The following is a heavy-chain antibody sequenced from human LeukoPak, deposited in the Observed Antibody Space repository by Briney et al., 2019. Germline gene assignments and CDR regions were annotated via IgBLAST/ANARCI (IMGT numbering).Heavy chain of an antibody. CDR1: GYTFTGYY. J-gene: IGHJ4*02. V-gene: IGHV1-2*02. D-gene: IGHD5-12*01. CDR2: INPNSGGT. Sequence: ASVKVSCKASGYTFTGYYMHWVRQAPGQGLEWMGWINPNSGGTNYAQKFQGRVTMTRDTSISTAYMELSRLRSDDTAVHYCARDSGYGHNDQKDYWGQGTLVTVSS. CDR3: ARDSGYGHNDQKDY.